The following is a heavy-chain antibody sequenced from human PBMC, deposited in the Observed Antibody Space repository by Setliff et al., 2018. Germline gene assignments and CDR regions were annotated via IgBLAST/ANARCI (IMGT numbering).Heavy chain of an antibody. CDR2: IKDSDYST. Sequence: GESLKISCVGSGFTISGYAMTWVRQVPGKGLEWISSIKDSDYSTYYADSVKGRFTISRDNSKNTVYLQMNSLRPEDTAVYYCAKELIEVMMTGLEFWGQGTMVTVSS. CDR3: AKELIEVMMTGLEF. CDR1: GFTISGYA. D-gene: IGHD3-22*01. V-gene: IGHV3-23*01. J-gene: IGHJ4*02.